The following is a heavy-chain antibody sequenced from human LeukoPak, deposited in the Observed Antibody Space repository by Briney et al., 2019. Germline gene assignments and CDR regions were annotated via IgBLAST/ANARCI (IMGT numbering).Heavy chain of an antibody. CDR2: ISAYNGNT. J-gene: IGHJ4*02. V-gene: IGHV1-18*01. Sequence: ASVKVSCKAPGYTFTSYGISWVRQAPGQGLEWMGWISAYNGNTNYAQKLQGRVTMTTDTSTSTAYMVLRSLRSDDTAVYYCARTYYDFWSGYLGLYYFDYWGQGTLVTVSS. CDR3: ARTYYDFWSGYLGLYYFDY. D-gene: IGHD3-3*01. CDR1: GYTFTSYG.